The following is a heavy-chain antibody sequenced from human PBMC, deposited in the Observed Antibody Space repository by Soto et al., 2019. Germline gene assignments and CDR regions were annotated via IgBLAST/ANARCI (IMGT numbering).Heavy chain of an antibody. CDR2: ISAYNGNT. J-gene: IGHJ4*02. V-gene: IGHV1-18*01. CDR3: SRYYGSGYFDY. Sequence: QVQLVQSGAEVKKPGASVKVSCKASGYTCTSYGISWVRQAPGQGIEWMGWISAYNGNTIYVQKLQGRVTMTTDTSTGTAYMGPRSLRSDDTAVYDCSRYYGSGYFDYWGQGTLVTVSS. D-gene: IGHD3-10*01. CDR1: GYTCTSYG.